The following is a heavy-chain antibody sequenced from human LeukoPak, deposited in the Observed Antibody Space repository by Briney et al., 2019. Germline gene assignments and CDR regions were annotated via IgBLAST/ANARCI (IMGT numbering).Heavy chain of an antibody. Sequence: PGGSLRLSCAAPGFTVSSNYMSWVRQAPGKGLEWVSIIYSGGSTYYADSVKGRFTISRDNSKNTLYLQMNSLRAEDTAVYYCARASSSGWRGNLDYWGQGTLVTVSS. D-gene: IGHD6-19*01. J-gene: IGHJ4*02. CDR2: IYSGGST. CDR3: ARASSSGWRGNLDY. V-gene: IGHV3-66*01. CDR1: GFTVSSNY.